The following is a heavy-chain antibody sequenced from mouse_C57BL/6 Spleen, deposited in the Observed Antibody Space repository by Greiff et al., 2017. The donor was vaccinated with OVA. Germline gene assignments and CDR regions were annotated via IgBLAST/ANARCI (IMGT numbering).Heavy chain of an antibody. D-gene: IGHD1-1*01. CDR2: ISSGSSTI. J-gene: IGHJ4*01. CDR3: ASVYYGSLYAMDY. CDR1: GFTFSDYG. V-gene: IGHV5-17*01. Sequence: EVMLVESGGGLVKPGGSLKLSCAASGFTFSDYGMHWVRQAPEKGLEWVAYISSGSSTIYYADTVKGRFTISRDNAKNTLFLQMTSLRSEDTAMYYCASVYYGSLYAMDYWGQGTSVTVSS.